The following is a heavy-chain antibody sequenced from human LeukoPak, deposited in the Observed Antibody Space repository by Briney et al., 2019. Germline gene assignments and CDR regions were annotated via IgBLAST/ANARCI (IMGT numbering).Heavy chain of an antibody. CDR1: GGSLSSYY. CDR2: IFYSGST. V-gene: IGHV4-59*01. CDR3: ARSGTLTGYLY. Sequence: SETLSLTCTVSGGSLSSYYWTWVRQPPGKGLEGIGYIFYSGSTNYNPSLKSRVTMSVDTSKNQFSLKLNSVTAADTAVYYCARSGTLTGYLYWGQGALVTVSS. D-gene: IGHD3-9*01. J-gene: IGHJ4*02.